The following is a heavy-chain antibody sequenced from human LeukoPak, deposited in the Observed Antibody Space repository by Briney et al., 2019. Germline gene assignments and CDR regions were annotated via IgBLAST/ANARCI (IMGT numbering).Heavy chain of an antibody. V-gene: IGHV1-18*01. D-gene: IGHD3-22*01. CDR2: ISAYNGNT. CDR1: GYTLTSYG. CDR3: ARGGSTMIVVPPDY. Sequence: ASVKVSCKASGYTLTSYGISWVRQAPGQGLEWMGWISAYNGNTNYAQKLQGRVTMTTDTSTSTAYMELSSLRSEDTAVYYCARGGSTMIVVPPDYWGQGTLVTVSS. J-gene: IGHJ4*02.